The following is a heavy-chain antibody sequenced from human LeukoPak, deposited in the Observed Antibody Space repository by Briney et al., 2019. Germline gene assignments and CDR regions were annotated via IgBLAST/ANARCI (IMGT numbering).Heavy chain of an antibody. CDR3: TRLRDSSGWYAGFDP. Sequence: GGPLRLSCAASGFIFSGSAIHWVRQASGKGLEWVGRVRSKANSYATAYAASVKGRFTISRDDSKNTAYLQMNSLKTEDTAVYYCTRLRDSSGWYAGFDPWGQGTLVTVSS. CDR1: GFIFSGSA. V-gene: IGHV3-73*01. CDR2: VRSKANSYAT. D-gene: IGHD6-19*01. J-gene: IGHJ5*02.